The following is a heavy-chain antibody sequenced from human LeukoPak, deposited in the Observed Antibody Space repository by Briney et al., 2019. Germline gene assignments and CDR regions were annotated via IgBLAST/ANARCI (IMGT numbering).Heavy chain of an antibody. CDR2: IRNLDYGGTT. CDR3: VRELRSCSSFSCYAWFDS. V-gene: IGHV3-49*04. Sequence: GGSLRLSCATSGFIFGDYAMSWVRQAPGKGLEWVTSIRNLDYGGTTEYAESVKGRFSLSRDDSKSIAYLQMNSLKTEDTAIYYCVRELRSCSSFSCYAWFDSWGQGTLVTVSS. D-gene: IGHD2-2*01. J-gene: IGHJ5*01. CDR1: GFIFGDYA.